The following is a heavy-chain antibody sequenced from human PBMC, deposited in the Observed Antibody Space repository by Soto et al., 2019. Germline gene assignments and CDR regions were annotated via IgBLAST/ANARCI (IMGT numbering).Heavy chain of an antibody. V-gene: IGHV3-7*01. CDR2: IKQDGSEK. CDR1: GFTFSAYC. D-gene: IGHD1-26*01. J-gene: IGHJ4*02. Sequence: EVQLVESGGGLVRPGGSLRLSCAASGFTFSAYCMSWVRQAPGKGLEWVANIKQDGSEKYYVDSVKGRFTISRDNAENSLYLQMNSLRADDTAVYYCTRGGCSSESYCCFDYWGQGTLVTVSS. CDR3: TRGGCSSESYCCFDY.